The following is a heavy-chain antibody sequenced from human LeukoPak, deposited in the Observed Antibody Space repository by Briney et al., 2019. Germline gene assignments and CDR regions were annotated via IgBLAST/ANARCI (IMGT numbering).Heavy chain of an antibody. CDR2: IYYSGST. CDR3: ARDRKYFDWLSQTELWDYGMDV. D-gene: IGHD3-9*01. V-gene: IGHV4-59*01. CDR1: GGSISSYY. J-gene: IGHJ6*02. Sequence: PSETLSLTCTVSGGSISSYYWSWIRQPPGKGLEWIGYIYYSGSTNYNPSLKSRVTISVDTSKNQFSLKLSSVTAADTAVYYCARDRKYFDWLSQTELWDYGMDVWGQGTTVTVSS.